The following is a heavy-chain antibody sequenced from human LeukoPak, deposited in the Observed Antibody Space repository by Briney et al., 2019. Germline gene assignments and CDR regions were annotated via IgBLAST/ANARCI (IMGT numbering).Heavy chain of an antibody. D-gene: IGHD6-19*01. CDR3: ARGITAVASPFDY. CDR2: IIPIFGTA. J-gene: IGHJ4*02. CDR1: GYTFTSYG. V-gene: IGHV1-69*13. Sequence: SVKVSCKASGYTFTSYGISWVRRAPGQGLEWMGGIIPIFGTANYAQKFQGRVTITADESASTAYMELSSLRSEDTAVYYCARGITAVASPFDYWGQGTLVTVSS.